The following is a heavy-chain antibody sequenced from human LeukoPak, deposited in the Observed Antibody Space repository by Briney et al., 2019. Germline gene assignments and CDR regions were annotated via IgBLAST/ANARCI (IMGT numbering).Heavy chain of an antibody. V-gene: IGHV1-69*04. J-gene: IGHJ4*02. Sequence: GSSVKVSCKASGGTFSSYAISWVRQAPGQGLEWMGRIIPILGIANYAQKFQGRVTITADKSTSTAYMELSSLRSEDTAVYYCASVPGDTAMTATDYWGQGTLVTVSS. CDR1: GGTFSSYA. CDR2: IIPILGIA. CDR3: ASVPGDTAMTATDY. D-gene: IGHD5-18*01.